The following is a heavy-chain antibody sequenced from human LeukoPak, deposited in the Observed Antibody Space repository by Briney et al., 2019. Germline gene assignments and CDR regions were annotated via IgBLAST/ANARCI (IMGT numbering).Heavy chain of an antibody. Sequence: ASVKVSCKASGYTFTSYDINWVRQATGLGPEWMGWMNPNSGNTGYAQKFQGRVTMTRNTSISTAYLELSSLTSEDTAVYYCARGXNXYDXGNSGSAWFDPWGQGSXVTVS. V-gene: IGHV1-8*01. CDR1: GYTFTSYD. J-gene: IGHJ5*02. D-gene: IGHD4-23*01. CDR3: ARGXNXYDXGNSGSAWFDP. CDR2: MNPNSGNT.